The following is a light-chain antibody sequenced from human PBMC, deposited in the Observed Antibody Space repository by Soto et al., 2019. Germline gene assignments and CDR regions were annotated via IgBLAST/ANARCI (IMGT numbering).Light chain of an antibody. Sequence: ILFTHSPGSLSASVVDRVTITFLASQGIDTSLAWYQQKPGKAPKLLIYAASNFQSGVPSRFSGSGSGTHFTLTISSLQPEDFATYYCQKYYSYPRKFGQGTRLEIK. J-gene: IGKJ5*01. CDR2: AAS. CDR3: QKYYSYPRK. V-gene: IGKV1-9*01. CDR1: QGIDTS.